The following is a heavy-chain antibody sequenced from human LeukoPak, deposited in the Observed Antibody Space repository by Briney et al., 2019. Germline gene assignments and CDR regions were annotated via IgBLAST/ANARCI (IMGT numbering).Heavy chain of an antibody. CDR2: ISGSGGST. CDR3: AKGPLIAVAGTGPKFDY. V-gene: IGHV3-23*01. CDR1: GFAFSRSW. J-gene: IGHJ4*02. Sequence: AGGSLRLSCAASGFAFSRSWMTWIRQAPGKGLEWVSAISGSGGSTYYADSVKGRFTISRDNSKNTLYLQMNSLRAEDTAVYYCAKGPLIAVAGTGPKFDYWGQGTLVTVSS. D-gene: IGHD6-19*01.